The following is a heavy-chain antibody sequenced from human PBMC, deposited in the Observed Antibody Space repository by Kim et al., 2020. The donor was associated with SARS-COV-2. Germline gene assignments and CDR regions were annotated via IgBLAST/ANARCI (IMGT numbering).Heavy chain of an antibody. Sequence: GGSLRLSCAASGFTFSSYGMHWVRQAPGKGLEWVAVISYDGSNKYYADSVKGRFTISRDNSKNTLYLQMNSLRAEDTAVYYCVLGNSGSYHGTFDYWGQGHLVTVSS. V-gene: IGHV3-30*03. J-gene: IGHJ4*02. D-gene: IGHD1-26*01. CDR2: ISYDGSNK. CDR3: VLGNSGSYHGTFDY. CDR1: GFTFSSYG.